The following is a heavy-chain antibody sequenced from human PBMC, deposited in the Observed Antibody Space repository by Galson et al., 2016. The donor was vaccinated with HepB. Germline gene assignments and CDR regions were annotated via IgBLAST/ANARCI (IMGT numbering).Heavy chain of an antibody. Sequence: SLRLSCAASGFTFSMYWMSWVRQAPGKGLEWVSAISGSGGSTYYADSVKGRFTISRDNSKNTLYLQMNSLRAEDTAVYYCAKGAQYCSGGSCALEGNIDYWGQGTLVTVSS. V-gene: IGHV3-23*01. J-gene: IGHJ4*02. CDR2: ISGSGGST. CDR1: GFTFSMYW. CDR3: AKGAQYCSGGSCALEGNIDY. D-gene: IGHD2-15*01.